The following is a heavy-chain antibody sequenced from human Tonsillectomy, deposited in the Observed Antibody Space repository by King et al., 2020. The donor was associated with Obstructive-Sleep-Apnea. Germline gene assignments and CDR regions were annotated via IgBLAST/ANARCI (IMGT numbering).Heavy chain of an antibody. D-gene: IGHD3-22*01. J-gene: IGHJ5*02. CDR1: GGSISSGDYY. Sequence: VQLQESGPGLVKPSQTLSLTCTVSGGSISSGDYYWSWIRQPPGKGLEWIGYIYYSGSTYYNPSLKSRVTISVDTSKNQFSLKLSSVTAADTAVYYCARDPGRDSGYFLNWFDPWGQGTLVTVSS. CDR2: IYYSGST. CDR3: ARDPGRDSGYFLNWFDP. V-gene: IGHV4-30-4*01.